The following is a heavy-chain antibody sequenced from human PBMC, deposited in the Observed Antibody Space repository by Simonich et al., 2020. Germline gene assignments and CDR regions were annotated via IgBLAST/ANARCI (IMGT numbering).Heavy chain of an antibody. V-gene: IGHV3-7*01. CDR2: KKQDGSEK. Sequence: EVQLVESGGGLVQPGGSLRLSCAASGFTFSSYWLSWVRQAPGKGLGWVANKKQDGSEKYYVDSVKGRFTISRDNAKNSLYRQMNSLRAEDTAVYYCACLGTGDAFDIWGQGTMVTVSS. D-gene: IGHD3-9*01. CDR3: ACLGTGDAFDI. CDR1: GFTFSSYW. J-gene: IGHJ3*02.